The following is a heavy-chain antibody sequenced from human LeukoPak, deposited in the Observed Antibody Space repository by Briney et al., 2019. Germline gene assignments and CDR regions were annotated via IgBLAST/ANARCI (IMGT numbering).Heavy chain of an antibody. J-gene: IGHJ4*02. CDR1: GGSFSGYY. D-gene: IGHD3-10*01. V-gene: IGHV4-34*01. Sequence: PSETLSLTCAVYGGSFSGYYWSWIRQPPGKGLEWIGEINHSGSTNYNPSLKSRVTISVDTSKHQFSLKLSSVTAADTAVYYCARRQWAYYGSGSYLHYWGQGTLVTVSS. CDR3: ARRQWAYYGSGSYLHY. CDR2: INHSGST.